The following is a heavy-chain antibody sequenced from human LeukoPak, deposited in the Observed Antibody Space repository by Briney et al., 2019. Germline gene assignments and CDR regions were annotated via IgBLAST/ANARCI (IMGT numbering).Heavy chain of an antibody. CDR1: GFTFSSYS. V-gene: IGHV3-48*01. Sequence: GGSLRLSCAASGFTFSSYSMNWVRQAPGKGLEWVSYISSSSSTIYYADSVKGRFTISRDNAKNSLYLQMNSLRAEDTAVCYCARDPDVYSSGWYRGYFDYWGQGTLVTVSS. CDR3: ARDPDVYSSGWYRGYFDY. CDR2: ISSSSSTI. J-gene: IGHJ4*02. D-gene: IGHD6-19*01.